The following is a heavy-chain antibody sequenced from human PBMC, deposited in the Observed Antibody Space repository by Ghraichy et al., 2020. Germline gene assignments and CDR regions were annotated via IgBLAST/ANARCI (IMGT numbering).Heavy chain of an antibody. V-gene: IGHV3-23*01. CDR3: AKFARDWPNEYLQH. D-gene: IGHD3/OR15-3a*01. J-gene: IGHJ1*01. CDR1: GFTFRTYA. CDR2: ITDNGRTT. Sequence: GGSLRLSCAASGFTFRTYAMSWVRQAPGKGLEWVSAITDNGRTTYDAESVKGRFTISRDNSKNTLFLQMNSLRGEDTAVYYCAKFARDWPNEYLQHWGQGALVTVSS.